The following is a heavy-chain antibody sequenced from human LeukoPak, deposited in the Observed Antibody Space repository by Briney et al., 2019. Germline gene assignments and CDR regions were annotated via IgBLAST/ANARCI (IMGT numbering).Heavy chain of an antibody. Sequence: PVKVSCKASGGTFSSYTISWVRQAPGQGLEWMGRIIPILGIANYAQKFQGRVTITADKSTSTAYMELSSLRSEDTAVYYCARDPGDGYNLDYWGQGTLVTVSS. CDR2: IIPILGIA. V-gene: IGHV1-69*04. D-gene: IGHD5-24*01. CDR1: GGTFSSYT. CDR3: ARDPGDGYNLDY. J-gene: IGHJ4*02.